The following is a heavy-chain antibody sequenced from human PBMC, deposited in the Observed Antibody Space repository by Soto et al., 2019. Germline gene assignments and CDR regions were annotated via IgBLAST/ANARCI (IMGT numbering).Heavy chain of an antibody. CDR3: ARRVYDGSHFYYVDY. CDR1: GASVSSGSYL. D-gene: IGHD3-22*01. Sequence: QLQLQESGPGLVKPSETLSLTCTVSGASVSSGSYLWGWIRQPPGKGLAWIGSAPYPGPTYPTPAIKSRVTMSVDTSKNQFSLNLRSPTAADTAVYYWARRVYDGSHFYYVDYCGSGILVSVSS. V-gene: IGHV4-39*01. CDR2: APYPGPT. J-gene: IGHJ4*02.